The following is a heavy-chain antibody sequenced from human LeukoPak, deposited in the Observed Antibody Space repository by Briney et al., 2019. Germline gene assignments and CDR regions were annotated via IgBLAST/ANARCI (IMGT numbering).Heavy chain of an antibody. CDR2: IYYSGST. Sequence: SETLSLTCTVSGGSISSSSYYWGWIRQPPGKGLEWIGSIYYSGSTYYNPSLKSRVTISVDTSKNQFSLKLSSVTAADTAVYYCARPSGSIRIDYWGQGTLVTVSS. D-gene: IGHD1-26*01. CDR3: ARPSGSIRIDY. V-gene: IGHV4-39*07. CDR1: GGSISSSSYY. J-gene: IGHJ4*02.